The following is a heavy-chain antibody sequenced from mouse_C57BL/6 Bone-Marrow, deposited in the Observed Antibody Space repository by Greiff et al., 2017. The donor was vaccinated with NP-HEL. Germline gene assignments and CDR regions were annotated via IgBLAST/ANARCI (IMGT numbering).Heavy chain of an antibody. D-gene: IGHD4-1*02. CDR1: GYTFTSYW. CDR2: IYPGSGST. Sequence: QVQLKQPGAELVKPGASVKMSCKASGYTFTSYWITWVKQRPGQGLEWIGDIYPGSGSTNYNEKFKSKATLTVDTSSSTAYMQLSSLTSEDSAVYYCARRESPTGYFDYWGQGTTLTVSS. V-gene: IGHV1-55*01. J-gene: IGHJ2*01. CDR3: ARRESPTGYFDY.